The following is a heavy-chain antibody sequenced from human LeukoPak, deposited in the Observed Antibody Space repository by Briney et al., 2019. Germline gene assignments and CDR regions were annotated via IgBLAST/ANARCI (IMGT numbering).Heavy chain of an antibody. D-gene: IGHD2-2*02. J-gene: IGHJ4*02. CDR2: ISGSGGST. V-gene: IGHV3-23*01. CDR1: GFTFSSYA. CDR3: AKGVVVPAAIYYFDY. Sequence: GGSLRLSCAASGFTFSSYAMSWVRQAPGKGLAWVSAISGSGGSTYYADSVKGRFTISRDNSKNTLYLQMNSLRAEDTAVYYCAKGVVVPAAIYYFDYWGQGTLVTVSS.